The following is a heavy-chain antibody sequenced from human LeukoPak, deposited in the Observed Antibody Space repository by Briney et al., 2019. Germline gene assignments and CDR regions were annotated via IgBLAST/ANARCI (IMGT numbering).Heavy chain of an antibody. CDR3: AREGYYYGSGSYWRNFDY. CDR1: GASISNSNW. CDR2: IYHSGST. V-gene: IGHV4-4*02. D-gene: IGHD3-10*01. Sequence: SETLSLTCAVTGASISNSNWWTWVRQPPGKGLEWIGEIYHSGSTNYKTSLKSRATISVDKSKNQFSLKLNSVTAADTAVYYCAREGYYYGSGSYWRNFDYWGQGTLVTVSS. J-gene: IGHJ4*02.